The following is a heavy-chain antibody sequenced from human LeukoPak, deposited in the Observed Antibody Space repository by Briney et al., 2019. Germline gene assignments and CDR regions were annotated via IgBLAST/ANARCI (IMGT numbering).Heavy chain of an antibody. V-gene: IGHV1-18*01. CDR1: GYTFTSYG. D-gene: IGHD1-14*01. CDR3: ARVGSPRKSITPVDY. CDR2: ISAYNGNT. Sequence: ASVKVSCKASGYTFTSYGISWVRQAPGQGLEWMGWISAYNGNTNYAQKLQGRVTMTTDTSTSTAYMELRSLRSDDTAVCYCARVGSPRKSITPVDYWGQGTLVTVSS. J-gene: IGHJ4*02.